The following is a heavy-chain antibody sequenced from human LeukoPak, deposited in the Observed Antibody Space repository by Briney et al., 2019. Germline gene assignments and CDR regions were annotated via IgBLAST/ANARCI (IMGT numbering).Heavy chain of an antibody. V-gene: IGHV3-48*01. CDR3: ARRSGSYKLDY. Sequence: GGSLRLSCAASGFTFSSYSMNWVRQAPGKGLEWVSYISSSSSTIYYADSVKGRFTISRDNAKNPLYLQMNSLRAEDTAVYYCARRSGSYKLDYWGQGTLVTVSS. J-gene: IGHJ4*02. D-gene: IGHD3-10*01. CDR1: GFTFSSYS. CDR2: ISSSSSTI.